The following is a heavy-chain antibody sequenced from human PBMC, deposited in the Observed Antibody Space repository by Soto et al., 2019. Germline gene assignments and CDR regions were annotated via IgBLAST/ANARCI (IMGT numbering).Heavy chain of an antibody. V-gene: IGHV3-33*01. CDR1: GFKFSSYG. Sequence: GGSLRLSSAASGFKFSSYGMHWVRPAPGKGLEWVAVIWYDGSNKYYADSVKGRFTISRDNTKNTLYLQMNSLRAGDTAVYYCARAGRYYGSGSSNYYYYGMDVWGQGTTVTVSS. CDR2: IWYDGSNK. D-gene: IGHD3-10*01. J-gene: IGHJ6*02. CDR3: ARAGRYYGSGSSNYYYYGMDV.